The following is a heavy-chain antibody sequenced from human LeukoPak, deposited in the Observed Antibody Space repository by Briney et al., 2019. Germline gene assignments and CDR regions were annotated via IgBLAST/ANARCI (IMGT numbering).Heavy chain of an antibody. CDR1: GGSISSGGHY. CDR2: IYTSGST. J-gene: IGHJ5*02. Sequence: SQTLSLTCTVAGGSISSGGHYWSWIRQPAGKGLEWIGHIYTSGSTYYNPSLKSRVTISVDMSKNQFSLKLSSVTAADTAVYYCARVMVLLWFGELFANWFDPWGQGTLVTVSS. D-gene: IGHD3-10*01. V-gene: IGHV4-61*09. CDR3: ARVMVLLWFGELFANWFDP.